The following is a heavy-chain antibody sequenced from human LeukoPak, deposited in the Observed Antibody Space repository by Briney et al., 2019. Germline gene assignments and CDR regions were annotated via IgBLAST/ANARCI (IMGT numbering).Heavy chain of an antibody. D-gene: IGHD2-8*01. V-gene: IGHV1-8*03. CDR2: MTPNSGNT. Sequence: ASVKVSCKASGYTFTSYDINWVRQATGQGLEWMGWMTPNSGNTGYAQKFQGRVTITRNTSISTAYMELSSLRSEDTAVYYCARGRYCTNGVCPPDYWGQGTLVTVSS. CDR3: ARGRYCTNGVCPPDY. CDR1: GYTFTSYD. J-gene: IGHJ4*02.